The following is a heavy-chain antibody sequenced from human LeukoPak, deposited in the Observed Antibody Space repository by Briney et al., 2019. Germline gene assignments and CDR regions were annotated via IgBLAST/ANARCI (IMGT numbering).Heavy chain of an antibody. CDR2: ISSSSSYI. D-gene: IGHD3-22*01. CDR1: GFTFSSYS. Sequence: GGSLRLSCAASGFTFSSYSMNWVRQAPGKGLEWVSSISSSSSYIYYADSVKGRFTISRDNAKNSLYLQMNSLRAEDTAVYYCARDWYDSSGHDQGFDYWGQGTLVTVSS. CDR3: ARDWYDSSGHDQGFDY. J-gene: IGHJ4*02. V-gene: IGHV3-21*01.